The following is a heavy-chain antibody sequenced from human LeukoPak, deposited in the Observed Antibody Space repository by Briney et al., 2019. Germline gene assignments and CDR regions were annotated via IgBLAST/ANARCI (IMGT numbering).Heavy chain of an antibody. Sequence: ASVKVSCKASGYTFTGNYMHWVRQAPGQGLEWMGWINPNSGGTNYAQKFQGRVTMTRDTSIGTAYMELNSLRAEDTAVYYCAREPLYSVLREYYFDYWGQGTLVTVSS. V-gene: IGHV1-2*02. CDR3: AREPLYSVLREYYFDY. J-gene: IGHJ4*02. D-gene: IGHD2-8*02. CDR2: INPNSGGT. CDR1: GYTFTGNY.